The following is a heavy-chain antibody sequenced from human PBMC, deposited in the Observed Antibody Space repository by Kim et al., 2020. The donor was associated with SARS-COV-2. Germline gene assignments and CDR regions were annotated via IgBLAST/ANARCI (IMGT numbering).Heavy chain of an antibody. Sequence: GGSLRLSCTASGFSFGDYAITWVRQAPGKGLELVGFIRSKVYGATTESAASVQGRFTISRDDSKRIAYLQMNSLKTEDTAGYYCARGPLVISGGYYYYYGMDVWGQGTTVTVSS. J-gene: IGHJ6*02. CDR2: IRSKVYGATT. V-gene: IGHV3-49*04. CDR1: GFSFGDYA. CDR3: ARGPLVISGGYYYYYGMDV. D-gene: IGHD3-22*01.